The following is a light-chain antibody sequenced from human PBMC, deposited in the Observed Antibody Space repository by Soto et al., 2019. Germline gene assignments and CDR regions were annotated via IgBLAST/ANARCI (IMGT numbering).Light chain of an antibody. J-gene: IGLJ2*01. CDR3: SSYTTSSTFV. CDR2: EVS. CDR1: SSDVGYYNP. V-gene: IGLV2-18*02. Sequence: QSALTQPPSVSGSPGQSGTISCTGTSSDVGYYNPVSWYQQPPGTTPKLLVFEVSNRPSGVPERFSGSKSGNTASLSISGLQAEDEAYYYCSSYTTSSTFVFGGGTTLTVL.